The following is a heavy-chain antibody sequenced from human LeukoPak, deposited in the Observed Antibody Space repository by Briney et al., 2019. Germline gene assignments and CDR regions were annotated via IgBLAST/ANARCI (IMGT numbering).Heavy chain of an antibody. CDR2: IYSGGST. CDR3: ARDPPSSSWYEGSVDY. D-gene: IGHD6-13*01. V-gene: IGHV3-66*01. J-gene: IGHJ4*02. Sequence: PGGSLRLSCAASGFTVSSNYMSWVRQAPGKGLEWVSVIYSGGSTYYADSVKGRFTISRDNSKNTLYLQMNSLRAEDTAVYYCARDPPSSSWYEGSVDYWGQGTLVTVSS. CDR1: GFTVSSNY.